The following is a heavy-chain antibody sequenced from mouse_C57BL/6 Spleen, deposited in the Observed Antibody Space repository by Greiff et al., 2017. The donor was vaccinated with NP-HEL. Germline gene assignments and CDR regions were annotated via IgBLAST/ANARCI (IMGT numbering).Heavy chain of an antibody. D-gene: IGHD1-1*01. CDR1: GYTFTSYW. CDR3: AREGGYYYGSSLDY. Sequence: VQLQQPGTELVKPGASVKLSCKASGYTFTSYWMHWVKQRPGQGLEWIGNINPSNGGTNYNEKFKSKATLTVDKSSSTAYMQLSSLTSEDSAVYYGAREGGYYYGSSLDYWGQGTTLTVSS. J-gene: IGHJ2*01. CDR2: INPSNGGT. V-gene: IGHV1-53*01.